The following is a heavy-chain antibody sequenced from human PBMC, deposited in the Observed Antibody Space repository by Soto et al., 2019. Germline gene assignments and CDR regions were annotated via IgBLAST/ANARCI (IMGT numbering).Heavy chain of an antibody. Sequence: VQLVQSGAEVKKPGASVKVSCKASGYTFTSYGISWVRQAPGPGLEWMGWISAYNGNTNDAMTLPGRVTMTTDTSPSTVYMELMSWRSDDTAVYYCARVQSIGYWSGCSFYYNGFEPLGQGTLVTVSS. CDR2: ISAYNGNT. J-gene: IGHJ5*02. CDR1: GYTFTSYG. V-gene: IGHV1-18*01. D-gene: IGHD2-15*01. CDR3: ARVQSIGYWSGCSFYYNGFEP.